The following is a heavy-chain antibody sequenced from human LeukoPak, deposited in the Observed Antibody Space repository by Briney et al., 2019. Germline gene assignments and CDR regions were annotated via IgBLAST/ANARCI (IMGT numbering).Heavy chain of an antibody. D-gene: IGHD6-19*01. CDR3: ARDAPAVAGTYDY. CDR2: IYYSGST. CDR1: GGSISSSSYY. J-gene: IGHJ4*02. V-gene: IGHV4-39*07. Sequence: PSETLSLTCTISGGSISSSSYYWGWIRQPPGKGLEWIGSIYYSGSTYYNPSLKSRVTISVDTSKNQFSLKLSSVTAADTAVYYCARDAPAVAGTYDYWGQGTLVTVSS.